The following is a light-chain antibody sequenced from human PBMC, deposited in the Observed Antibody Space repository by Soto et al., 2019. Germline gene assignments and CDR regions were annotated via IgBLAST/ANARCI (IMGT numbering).Light chain of an antibody. CDR3: VQGTHWPPYT. V-gene: IGKV2-30*01. CDR2: KVS. Sequence: DVVMTQSPLSLAVTLGQPASISCRSSQSLLYSDGNTHLNWFHQRPGQSPSRLIYKVSNRDSGGTDRFSGSASGSDFTMKISRVKAEDVGLYYCVQGTHWPPYTFGQGTKLEIK. J-gene: IGKJ2*01. CDR1: QSLLYSDGNTH.